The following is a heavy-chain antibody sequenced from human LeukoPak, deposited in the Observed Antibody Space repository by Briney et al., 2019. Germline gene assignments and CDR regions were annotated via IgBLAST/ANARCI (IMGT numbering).Heavy chain of an antibody. CDR3: ASAGLTYGSGSYFVY. Sequence: GGSLRLSCGASGFTFSSYGMHWVRQAPGKGLEWVAFIRYDGSNKYYADSVKGRFTISRDNAKNSLYLQMNSLRAEDTALYYCASAGLTYGSGSYFVYWGQGTLVTVSS. V-gene: IGHV3-30*02. J-gene: IGHJ4*02. D-gene: IGHD3-10*01. CDR2: IRYDGSNK. CDR1: GFTFSSYG.